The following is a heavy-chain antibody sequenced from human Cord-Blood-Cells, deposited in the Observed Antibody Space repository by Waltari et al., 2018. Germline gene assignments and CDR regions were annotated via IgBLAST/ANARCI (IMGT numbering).Heavy chain of an antibody. CDR1: GGTFSSYA. CDR3: ARGRKGAAAGPYYYGMDV. V-gene: IGHV1-69*06. D-gene: IGHD6-13*01. Sequence: QVQLVQSGAEVKKPGSSVKVSCKASGGTFSSYAISWVRQAPGQGLEWMGGIIPIFGTANYAQKFQGRVTITADKSTSTAYMELSSLRSEDTAVYYCARGRKGAAAGPYYYGMDVWGQGTTVTVSS. CDR2: IIPIFGTA. J-gene: IGHJ6*02.